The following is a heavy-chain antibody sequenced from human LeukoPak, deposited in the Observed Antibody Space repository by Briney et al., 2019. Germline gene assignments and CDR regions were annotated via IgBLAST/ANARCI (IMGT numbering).Heavy chain of an antibody. J-gene: IGHJ5*02. D-gene: IGHD2-2*01. CDR1: GYTFTGYY. CDR3: ARDVIVPAANSFDP. V-gene: IGHV1-2*02. CDR2: SNPNSGGT. Sequence: SVKLSCKASGYTFTGYYMHCVRHAPGQGLEWRGWSNPNSGGTTYAHKFQGRVTMTRDTSISTAYMELSRLRSHHTPVYYSARDVIVPAANSFDPWGEGTLVTASS.